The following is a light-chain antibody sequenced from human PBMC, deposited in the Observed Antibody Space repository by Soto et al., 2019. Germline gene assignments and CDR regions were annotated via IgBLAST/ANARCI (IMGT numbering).Light chain of an antibody. CDR1: QSIRNW. CDR2: RAS. J-gene: IGKJ4*01. CDR3: QQYKSYSQGLT. V-gene: IGKV1-5*03. Sequence: DIQMTQSPSTLSASVGDRVTITCRASQSIRNWLAWYQQKPGKAPKLLIYRASSLDSGVPSRFSGSGSGTEFTLTISSLQPDDFAAYYCQQYKSYSQGLTFGGGTKVDTK.